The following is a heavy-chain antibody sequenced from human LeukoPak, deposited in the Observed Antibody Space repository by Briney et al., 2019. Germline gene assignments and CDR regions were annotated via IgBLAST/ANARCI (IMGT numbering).Heavy chain of an antibody. Sequence: GGSLRLSCAASGFTFGNSWMTWVRQAPGKGLEWVASIKQDGSETYYVDSVKGRFTISRDNAKNTLYLQMNSLRAEDTAVYYCAKFRHDSSGYPYYFDYWGQGTLVTVSS. CDR2: IKQDGSET. V-gene: IGHV3-7*03. CDR1: GFTFGNSW. CDR3: AKFRHDSSGYPYYFDY. J-gene: IGHJ4*02. D-gene: IGHD3-22*01.